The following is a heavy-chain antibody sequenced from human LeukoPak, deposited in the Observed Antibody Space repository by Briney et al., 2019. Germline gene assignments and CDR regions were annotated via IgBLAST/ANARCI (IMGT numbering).Heavy chain of an antibody. CDR3: ANSEGYYYYGMDV. V-gene: IGHV3-23*01. J-gene: IGHJ6*02. CDR1: GFTFSSYA. D-gene: IGHD1-14*01. Sequence: GGSLRLSCAASGFTFSSYAMSWARQAPGKGLEWVSVISGSGSSTNYADSVKGRFTISRDNSQNTLYLQMSSLRAEDTAVYYCANSEGYYYYGMDVWGQGTTVTVSS. CDR2: ISGSGSST.